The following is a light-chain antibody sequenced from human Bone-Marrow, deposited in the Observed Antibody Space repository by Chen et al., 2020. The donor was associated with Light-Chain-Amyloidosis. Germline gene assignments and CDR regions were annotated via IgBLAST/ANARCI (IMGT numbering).Light chain of an antibody. CDR1: DLPTKY. J-gene: IGLJ3*02. CDR2: ADR. Sequence: SYELTQPPSVSVSPGQTARITCSGDDLPTKYAYWYQQKPGQAPVLVVYADRGRPSGIPKRFSGSKSGNTATLTISRVEAGDEADYYCQVWDSSSDQGVFGGGTKLTVL. CDR3: QVWDSSSDQGV. V-gene: IGLV3-21*02.